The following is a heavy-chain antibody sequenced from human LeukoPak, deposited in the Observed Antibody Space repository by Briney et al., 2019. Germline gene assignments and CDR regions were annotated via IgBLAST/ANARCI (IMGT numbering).Heavy chain of an antibody. D-gene: IGHD3-10*01. J-gene: IGHJ4*02. CDR2: IYYSGST. V-gene: IGHV4-59*01. Sequence: PSETLSLTCTVSGGSISSYYWSWIRQPPGKGLEWIGYIYYSGSTNYNPSLKSRVTISVDTSKNQLSLKVSSVTAADTAVYYCARVGHGSGSYYIDYFDYWGQGTLVTVSS. CDR1: GGSISSYY. CDR3: ARVGHGSGSYYIDYFDY.